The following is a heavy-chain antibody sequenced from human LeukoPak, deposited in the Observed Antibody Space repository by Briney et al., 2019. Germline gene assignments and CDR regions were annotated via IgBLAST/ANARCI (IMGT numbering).Heavy chain of an antibody. V-gene: IGHV1-69*05. Sequence: ASVKVSCKASGGTFSSYAISWVRQAPGQGLEWMGGIIPIFGTANYAQKFQGRVTFTTDESTSTAYMELSSLRSEDTAVYYCARGKMTGSEYYYYYMDVWGKGTTVTVSS. J-gene: IGHJ6*03. CDR3: ARGKMTGSEYYYYYMDV. CDR2: IIPIFGTA. D-gene: IGHD3-9*01. CDR1: GGTFSSYA.